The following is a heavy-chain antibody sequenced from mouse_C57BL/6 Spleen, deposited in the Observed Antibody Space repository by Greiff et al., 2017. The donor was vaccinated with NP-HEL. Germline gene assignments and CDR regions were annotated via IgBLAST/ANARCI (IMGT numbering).Heavy chain of an antibody. J-gene: IGHJ1*03. Sequence: VQLQQSGAELARPGASVKLSCKASGYTFTSYGISWVKQRTGQGLEWIGEIYPRSGNTYYNEKFKGKATLTADKSSSTAYMELRSLTSEDSAVYFCARGDGSRGGYFDVWGTGTTVTVSS. CDR1: GYTFTSYG. CDR2: IYPRSGNT. CDR3: ARGDGSRGGYFDV. D-gene: IGHD1-1*01. V-gene: IGHV1-81*01.